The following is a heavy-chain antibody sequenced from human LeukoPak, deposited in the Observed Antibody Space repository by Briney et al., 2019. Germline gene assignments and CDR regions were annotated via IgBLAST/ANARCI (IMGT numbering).Heavy chain of an antibody. Sequence: ASVKVSCKASGYTFNGYYMRWVRQAPGQGLESMGWINSNSGAKNYALNFQGRVTMSRDISTNTAYMELNTLTSEDTAVYYCARGRGGATTGLDHWGQGTLVTVSS. D-gene: IGHD1-26*01. CDR3: ARGRGGATTGLDH. CDR1: GYTFNGYY. CDR2: INSNSGAK. J-gene: IGHJ4*02. V-gene: IGHV1-2*02.